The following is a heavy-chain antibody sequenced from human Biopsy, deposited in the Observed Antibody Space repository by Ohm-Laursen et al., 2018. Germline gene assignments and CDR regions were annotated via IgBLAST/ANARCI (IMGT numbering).Heavy chain of an antibody. Sequence: SVKVSCKASGHTLTGHYMHWVRQAPGQGPEWMGWMTPDSGGTKYAQKFQGRVTMTRDTSISTAYLELSSWRSDDTAVYYCARDSGDGSGNYGGCFDPWGQGTLVTVSS. J-gene: IGHJ5*02. CDR2: MTPDSGGT. CDR3: ARDSGDGSGNYGGCFDP. V-gene: IGHV1-2*02. CDR1: GHTLTGHY. D-gene: IGHD3-10*01.